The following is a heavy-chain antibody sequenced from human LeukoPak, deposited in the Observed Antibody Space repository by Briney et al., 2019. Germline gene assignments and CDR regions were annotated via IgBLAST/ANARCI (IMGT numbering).Heavy chain of an antibody. CDR2: INHSGST. D-gene: IGHD4-17*01. CDR1: GGSFSGYY. Sequence: SETLSLTCAVYGGSFSGYYWSWIRQPPGKGLEWIGEINHSGSTNYNPSLKSRVTISVDTSKNQFSLKLSSATAADTAVYYCASDYGDYVWFDPWGQGTLVTVSS. CDR3: ASDYGDYVWFDP. J-gene: IGHJ5*02. V-gene: IGHV4-34*01.